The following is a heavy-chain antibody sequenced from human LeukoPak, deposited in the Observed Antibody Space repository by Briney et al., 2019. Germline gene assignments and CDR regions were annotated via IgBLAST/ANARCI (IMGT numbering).Heavy chain of an antibody. CDR3: AKVVGPNYYDSSGYLFDY. V-gene: IGHV3-23*01. J-gene: IGHJ4*02. CDR2: ISGSGGST. Sequence: PGGSLRLSCAASGFTFSRYAMSWVRQAPGKGLEWVSAISGSGGSTYYADSVKGRFTISRDNSKNTLYLQMNSLRAEDTAVYYCAKVVGPNYYDSSGYLFDYWGQGTLATVSS. D-gene: IGHD3-22*01. CDR1: GFTFSRYA.